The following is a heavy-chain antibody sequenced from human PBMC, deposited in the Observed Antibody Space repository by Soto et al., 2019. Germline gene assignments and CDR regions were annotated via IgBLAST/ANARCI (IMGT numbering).Heavy chain of an antibody. D-gene: IGHD3-10*01. V-gene: IGHV4-30-4*01. CDR3: ARVYYGSGSLYYFDY. CDR2: IYDSGTT. Sequence: SETLSLTCTVSGGSISSGDYYWSWIRQPPGKGLEWIGYIYDSGTTYYNPSLKSRVTISVDTSKNQFSLKLTSVTAADTAVYYWARVYYGSGSLYYFDYWGQGTLVTASS. CDR1: GGSISSGDYY. J-gene: IGHJ4*02.